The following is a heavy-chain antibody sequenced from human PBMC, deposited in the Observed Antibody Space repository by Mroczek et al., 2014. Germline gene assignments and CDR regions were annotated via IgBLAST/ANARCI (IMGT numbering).Heavy chain of an antibody. V-gene: IGHV3-23*04. J-gene: IGHJ3*02. CDR3: AKLLKGGLPVAATSDDAFDI. Sequence: VQLVQSGGGLVQPGGSLRLSCAASGFTFSSYAMSWVRQAPGKGLEWVSAISGSGGSTYYADSVKGRFTISRDNSKNTLYLQMNSLRAEDTAVYYCAKLLKGGLPVAATSDDAFDIWGQGTMVTVSS. CDR1: GFTFSSYA. CDR2: ISGSGGST. D-gene: IGHD2-15*01.